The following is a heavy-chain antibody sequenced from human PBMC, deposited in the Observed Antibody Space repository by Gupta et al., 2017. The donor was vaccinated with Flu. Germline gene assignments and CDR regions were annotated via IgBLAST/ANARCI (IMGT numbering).Heavy chain of an antibody. D-gene: IGHD2-2*01. V-gene: IGHV3-30-3*01. Sequence: AMHWVRQAPGKGLEWVSVNSNDGSEEYYADSEESRFTIARDNSNNNLELQRNSLKKEETAVDCCARDFQCSSASCRGWFDPWGQGTLVAVA. CDR1: A. CDR3: ARDFQCSSASCRGWFDP. CDR2: NSNDGSEE. J-gene: IGHJ5*02.